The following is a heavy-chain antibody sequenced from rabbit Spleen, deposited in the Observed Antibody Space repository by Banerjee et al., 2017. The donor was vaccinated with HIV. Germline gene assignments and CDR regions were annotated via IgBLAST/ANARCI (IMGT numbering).Heavy chain of an antibody. V-gene: IGHV1S45*01. CDR2: IRGGDGST. Sequence: QEQLEESGGDLVKPGASLKPTRKAFGFDFSREWIIRGRQAPGKGLEWIACIRGGDGSTDYANWANGRFTISKTSSTTVTLQMTSLTAADTATYFCARDLASNPIPFNLWGPGTLVTVS. D-gene: IGHD1-1*01. J-gene: IGHJ4*01. CDR3: ARDLASNPIPFNL. CDR1: GFDFSREW.